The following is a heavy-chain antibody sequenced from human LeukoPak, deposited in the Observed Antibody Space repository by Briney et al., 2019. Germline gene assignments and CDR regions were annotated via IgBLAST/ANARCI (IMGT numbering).Heavy chain of an antibody. Sequence: GGSLRLSCAASGFTFSSYATHWVRQAPGKGLEWVAVISYDGSNKYYADSVKGRFTISRDNSKNTLYLQMNSLRSDDTAVYYCAGGIAAADYWGQGTLVTVSS. V-gene: IGHV3-30*04. CDR3: AGGIAAADY. CDR1: GFTFSSYA. D-gene: IGHD6-13*01. J-gene: IGHJ4*02. CDR2: ISYDGSNK.